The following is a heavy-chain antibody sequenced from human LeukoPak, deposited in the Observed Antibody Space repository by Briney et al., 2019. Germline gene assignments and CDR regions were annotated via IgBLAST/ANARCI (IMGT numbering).Heavy chain of an antibody. D-gene: IGHD3-22*01. V-gene: IGHV4-38-2*02. J-gene: IGHJ4*02. CDR1: GYSISSGYC. CDR2: IYHDGRT. CDR3: ARPRNYYDSSGYYLRGRYFDY. Sequence: SETLSLTCTVSGYSISSGYCWGWIRQPPGKGLEWIGTIYHDGRTYFNPSLKSRVTISLDTSKNQFSLKLSSVTAADTAVYYCARPRNYYDSSGYYLRGRYFDYWGQGTLVTVSS.